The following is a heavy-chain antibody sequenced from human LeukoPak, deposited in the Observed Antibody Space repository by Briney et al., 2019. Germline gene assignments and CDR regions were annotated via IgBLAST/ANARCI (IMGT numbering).Heavy chain of an antibody. CDR1: GYTFTSYY. V-gene: IGHV1-46*01. CDR3: ARGLGYSYDHGSGAFDI. J-gene: IGHJ3*02. D-gene: IGHD5-18*01. CDR2: INPSGGST. Sequence: ASVKVSCKASGYTFTSYYMHWVRQAPGQGLEWMGIINPSGGSTSYAQKFQGRVTMTRDMSTSTVYMELSSLRSEDTAVYYCARGLGYSYDHGSGAFDIWGQGTMVTVSS.